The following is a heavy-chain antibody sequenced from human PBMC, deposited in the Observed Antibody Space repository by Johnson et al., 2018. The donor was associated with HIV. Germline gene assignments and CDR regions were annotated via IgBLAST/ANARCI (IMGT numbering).Heavy chain of an antibody. Sequence: QMQLVESGGGVVQPGRSLRLSCASSGFTFSSYAMHWVRQAPGKGLEWVAVISYDGSNKYYADSVKGRFTISRDNSKNTLYLQMKSRRAEDTAVYYCSRDETAMAVVAFDIWGQGTMVTVSS. V-gene: IGHV3-30-3*01. CDR2: ISYDGSNK. CDR1: GFTFSSYA. D-gene: IGHD5-18*01. CDR3: SRDETAMAVVAFDI. J-gene: IGHJ3*02.